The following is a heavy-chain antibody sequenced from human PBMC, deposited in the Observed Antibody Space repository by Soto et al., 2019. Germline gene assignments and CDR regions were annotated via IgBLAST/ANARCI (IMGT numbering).Heavy chain of an antibody. CDR2: ISGSGGST. D-gene: IGHD4-4*01. CDR1: GFTFSSYA. V-gene: IGHV3-23*01. Sequence: GGSLRLSCAASGFTFSSYAMSWVRQAPGKGLEWVSAISGSGGSTYYADSVKGRFTISRDNSKNTLYLQMNSLRAEDTAVYYCAKGIHNLQGLKYYFDYWGQGTLVTVSS. CDR3: AKGIHNLQGLKYYFDY. J-gene: IGHJ4*02.